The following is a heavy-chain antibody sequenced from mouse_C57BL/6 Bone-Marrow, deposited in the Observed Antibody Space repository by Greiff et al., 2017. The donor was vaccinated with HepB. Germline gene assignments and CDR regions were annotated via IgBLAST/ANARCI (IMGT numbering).Heavy chain of an antibody. CDR2: IYPRSGNT. D-gene: IGHD1-1*01. V-gene: IGHV1-81*01. J-gene: IGHJ2*01. Sequence: QVTLKESGAELARPGASVKLSCKASGYTFTSYGISWVKQRTGQGLEWIGEIYPRSGNTYYNEKFKGKATLTADKSSSTAYMELRSLTSEDSAVYFCARLGGSSYYYFDYWGQGTTLTVSS. CDR1: GYTFTSYG. CDR3: ARLGGSSYYYFDY.